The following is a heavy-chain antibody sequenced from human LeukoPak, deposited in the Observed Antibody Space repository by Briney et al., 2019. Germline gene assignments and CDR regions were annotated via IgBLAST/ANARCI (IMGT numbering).Heavy chain of an antibody. D-gene: IGHD1-26*01. CDR3: AKDRLPSGSFSRLN. V-gene: IGHV3-23*01. CDR2: ISAGGGST. J-gene: IGHJ4*02. CDR1: GFTFSDYA. Sequence: PGGSLRLSCAASGFTFSDYAMSWVRQAPEKGLEWVSLISAGGGSTYYADSVKGRFTISRDNSRNTLYLQMNSLRAEDTAVYYCAKDRLPSGSFSRLNWGQGTLVTVSS.